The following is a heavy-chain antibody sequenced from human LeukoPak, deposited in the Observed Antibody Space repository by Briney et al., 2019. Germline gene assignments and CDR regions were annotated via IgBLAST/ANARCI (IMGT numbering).Heavy chain of an antibody. D-gene: IGHD3-22*01. Sequence: SETLSLTCTVSGDSISNYYWNWIRRSPGKGLEWIGFIYYSGSTNYNPSLKGRVTISVDTSKKQFSLKLTSVTAADTAVYYCARDAKGLYGSSLYYSGAFDIWGLGTMVTVSS. CDR3: ARDAKGLYGSSLYYSGAFDI. CDR2: IYYSGST. J-gene: IGHJ3*02. CDR1: GDSISNYY. V-gene: IGHV4-59*01.